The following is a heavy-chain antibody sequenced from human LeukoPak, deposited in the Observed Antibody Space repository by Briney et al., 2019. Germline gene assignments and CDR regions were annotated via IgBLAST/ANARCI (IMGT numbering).Heavy chain of an antibody. CDR3: TGQPNYGDYPN. J-gene: IGHJ4*02. D-gene: IGHD4-17*01. V-gene: IGHV3-73*01. CDR2: IRNKANSYAT. CDR1: GFTFSGST. Sequence: PGGSLRLSCAASGFTFSGSTMHWVRQASGRGLEWVGRIRNKANSYATAYAESVKGRFTISRDDSKNTVYLQMNSLKTEVTAVYYCTGQPNYGDYPNWGQGALVTVSS.